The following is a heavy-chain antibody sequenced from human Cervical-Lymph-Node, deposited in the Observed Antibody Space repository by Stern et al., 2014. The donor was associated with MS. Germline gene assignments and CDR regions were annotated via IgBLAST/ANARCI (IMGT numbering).Heavy chain of an antibody. J-gene: IGHJ4*02. CDR3: SLAGVFDY. CDR2: I. Sequence: QVTLRESGPALVNPTQALTLTCSFSGFSLSTDGMRVGWIRQPPGKALEWLAGILKTRLTISKDTSKNQVVLTVTNMDPVDTATYARSLAGVFDYWGQGALVTVSS. D-gene: IGHD1-26*01. CDR1: GFSLSTDGMR. V-gene: IGHV2-70*04.